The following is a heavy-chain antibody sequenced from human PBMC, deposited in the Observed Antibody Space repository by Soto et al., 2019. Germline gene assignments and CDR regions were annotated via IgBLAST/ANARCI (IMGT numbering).Heavy chain of an antibody. D-gene: IGHD4-17*01. CDR1: GFIFSDHY. CDR3: ARADTVTDY. V-gene: IGHV3-72*01. Sequence: GGSLRLSCAASGFIFSDHYIDWVRQAPWKGLEWVGRTRNKANSHTTEYAASVKGRFTISRDDSKNSLYLQMSSLKIEDTAVYYCARADTVTDYCGQGILVTFSS. J-gene: IGHJ4*02. CDR2: TRNKANSHTT.